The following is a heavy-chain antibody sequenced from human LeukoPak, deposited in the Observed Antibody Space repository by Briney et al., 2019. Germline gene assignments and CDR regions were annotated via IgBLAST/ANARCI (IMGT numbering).Heavy chain of an antibody. Sequence: PSETLSLTCTVSGGSISRSDYYWGWLRQPPGKGLEWIGSIYYSGSTYYNPSLKSPVTISVDTSKNQFSLKLPSVTAADTAVYYCVRHAALGPFAYWGQGTLVTVSS. CDR2: IYYSGST. V-gene: IGHV4-39*01. D-gene: IGHD7-27*01. CDR1: GGSISRSDYY. J-gene: IGHJ4*02. CDR3: VRHAALGPFAY.